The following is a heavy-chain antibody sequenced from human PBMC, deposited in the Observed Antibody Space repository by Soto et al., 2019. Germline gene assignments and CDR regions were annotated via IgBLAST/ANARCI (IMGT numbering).Heavy chain of an antibody. V-gene: IGHV3-9*01. CDR2: ISWNSGSI. CDR3: AKEGITMVRGVAGYNWFDP. D-gene: IGHD3-10*01. CDR1: GFTFDGYA. J-gene: IGHJ5*02. Sequence: PVGSLRLSGAASGFTFDGYAMHWVRQAPGKGLEWVSGISWNSGSIGYADSVKGRFTISRDNAKNSLYLQMNSLRAEDTALYYCAKEGITMVRGVAGYNWFDPWGQGTLVTVSS.